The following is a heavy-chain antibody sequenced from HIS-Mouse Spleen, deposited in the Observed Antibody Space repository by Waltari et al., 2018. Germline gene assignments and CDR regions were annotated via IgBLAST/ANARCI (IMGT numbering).Heavy chain of an antibody. CDR3: AREIPYSSSWYDWYFDL. D-gene: IGHD6-13*01. V-gene: IGHV4-39*07. J-gene: IGHJ2*01. CDR2: IYYSGST. CDR1: GGSIRSSRYY. Sequence: QLQLQESGPGLVKPSETLSLTCTVPGGSIRSSRYYWGWLRHPPGKGLEWIGSIYYSGSTYYNPSLKSRVTISVDTSKNQFSLKLSSVTAADTAVYYCAREIPYSSSWYDWYFDLWGRGTLVTVSS.